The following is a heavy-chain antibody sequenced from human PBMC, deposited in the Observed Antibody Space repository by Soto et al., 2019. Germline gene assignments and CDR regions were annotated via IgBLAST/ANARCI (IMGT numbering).Heavy chain of an antibody. J-gene: IGHJ6*02. CDR3: ASDRYGDYDGMDV. D-gene: IGHD4-17*01. V-gene: IGHV4-4*02. Sequence: QVQLQESGPGLVKTSGTLSLTCAVSGVSISGSNWWSRVRQPPGKGLEWIGEIYHRGNTNYNPSLKSRVTILVDKFKNQFFLKLSSVPAADPAVYYCASDRYGDYDGMDVWGQGTTVTVSS. CDR2: IYHRGNT. CDR1: GVSISGSNW.